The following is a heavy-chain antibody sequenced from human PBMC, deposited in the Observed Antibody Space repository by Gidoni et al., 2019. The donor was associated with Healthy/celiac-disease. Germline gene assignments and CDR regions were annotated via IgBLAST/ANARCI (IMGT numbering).Heavy chain of an antibody. J-gene: IGHJ5*02. D-gene: IGHD1-7*01. V-gene: IGHV4-59*01. CDR3: ARSKNWNYRYNWFDP. Sequence: QVQLQESGPGLVKPSETLSLTCTVSGGSISSYYWSWIRQPPGKGLEWIGYIYYSGSTNYNPSLKSRVTISVDTSKNQFSLKLSSVTAADTAVYYCARSKNWNYRYNWFDPWGQGTLVTVSS. CDR2: IYYSGST. CDR1: GGSISSYY.